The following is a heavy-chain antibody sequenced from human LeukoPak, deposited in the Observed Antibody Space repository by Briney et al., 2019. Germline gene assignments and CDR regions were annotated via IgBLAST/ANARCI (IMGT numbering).Heavy chain of an antibody. D-gene: IGHD3-10*01. CDR3: ARIIRGGLLLNRRAIGEN. J-gene: IGHJ4*02. Sequence: SETLSLTCTVSGGSISSSSYYWGWIRQPPGKGLEWIGSIYYSGSTYYNPSLKSRVTISVDTSKNQFSLKLSSVTAADTAVYYCARIIRGGLLLNRRAIGENWGQGTMVTVSS. CDR2: IYYSGST. CDR1: GGSISSSSYY. V-gene: IGHV4-39*07.